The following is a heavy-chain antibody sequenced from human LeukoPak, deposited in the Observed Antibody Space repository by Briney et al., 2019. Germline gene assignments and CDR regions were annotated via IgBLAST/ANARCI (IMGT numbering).Heavy chain of an antibody. Sequence: SETLSLTCTVSGGSISSHYWSWIRQPPGKGLEWIGYIYYSGSTNYNPSLKSRVTISVDTSKNQFSLKLGSVTAADTAVYYCARTYSSSWYDSYYYMDVWGKGTTVTVSS. CDR2: IYYSGST. V-gene: IGHV4-59*11. D-gene: IGHD6-13*01. CDR1: GGSISSHY. J-gene: IGHJ6*03. CDR3: ARTYSSSWYDSYYYMDV.